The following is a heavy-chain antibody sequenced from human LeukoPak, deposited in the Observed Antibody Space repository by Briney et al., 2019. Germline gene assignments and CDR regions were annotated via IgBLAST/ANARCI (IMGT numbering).Heavy chain of an antibody. D-gene: IGHD4-17*01. CDR3: ARDKYGDYGFDY. Sequence: SETLSLTCTVSGGSISSYYWSWIRQPPGKGLEWIGYIYYSGSTNYNPSLKSRVTISVDTSKNQFSLKLSSVTAADTAVYYCARDKYGDYGFDYWGQGTLVTASS. V-gene: IGHV4-59*01. CDR2: IYYSGST. J-gene: IGHJ4*02. CDR1: GGSISSYY.